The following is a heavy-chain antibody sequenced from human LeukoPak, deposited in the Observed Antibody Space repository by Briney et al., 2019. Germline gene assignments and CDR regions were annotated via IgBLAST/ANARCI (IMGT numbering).Heavy chain of an antibody. CDR1: GFTFGSYE. D-gene: IGHD3-10*02. CDR2: ISSCGSTI. CDR3: AELGITMIGGV. V-gene: IGHV3-48*03. J-gene: IGHJ6*04. Sequence: GGSLRLSCAASGFTFGSYEMNWVRQAPGKGLEWVSYISSCGSTIYYADSVKGRFTISRDNAKNSLYLQMNSLRAEDTAVYYCAELGITMIGGVWGKGTTVTISS.